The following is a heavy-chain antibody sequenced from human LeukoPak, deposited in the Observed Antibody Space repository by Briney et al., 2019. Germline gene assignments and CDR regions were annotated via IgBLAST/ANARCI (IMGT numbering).Heavy chain of an antibody. J-gene: IGHJ3*02. Sequence: GGSLRLSCAASGFAFSSYGMNWVRQAPGKGLEWVSYISSSATTIYYPDSVKGRFTISRDDATNSLYLRMNNLRAEDTAVYYCARGLPAAGMNRDQSSGSGAFDIWGQGTMVTVSS. CDR1: GFAFSSYG. CDR3: ARGLPAAGMNRDQSSGSGAFDI. D-gene: IGHD6-13*01. V-gene: IGHV3-48*01. CDR2: ISSSATTI.